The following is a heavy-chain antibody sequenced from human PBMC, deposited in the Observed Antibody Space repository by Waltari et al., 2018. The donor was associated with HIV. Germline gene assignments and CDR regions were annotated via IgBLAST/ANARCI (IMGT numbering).Heavy chain of an antibody. D-gene: IGHD6-13*01. CDR3: ARRGSSWLFDY. V-gene: IGHV4-39*01. CDR2: IYYSWST. J-gene: IGHJ4*02. CDR1: GGSISSSSYY. Sequence: QLQLQESGPGLVKPSETLSLTCTVSGGSISSSSYYWGWIRQPPGKGLEWIGSIYYSWSTYYNPSLKSRVTISVDTSKNQFSLKLSSVTAADTAVYYCARRGSSWLFDYWGQGTLVTVSS.